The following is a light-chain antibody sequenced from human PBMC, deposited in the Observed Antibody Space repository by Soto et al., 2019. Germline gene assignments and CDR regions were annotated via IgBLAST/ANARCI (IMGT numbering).Light chain of an antibody. Sequence: QSALTQPASVSGSPAQSITISCSGTGSDVGGYKYVSWYQRHPGKAPTLIIYDVTNRPSGVSDRFSGSKSGNTASLTISALQAEDEADYYCSSYTSSASRVVFGGGTKVTVL. J-gene: IGLJ2*01. V-gene: IGLV2-14*03. CDR1: GSDVGGYKY. CDR2: DVT. CDR3: SSYTSSASRVV.